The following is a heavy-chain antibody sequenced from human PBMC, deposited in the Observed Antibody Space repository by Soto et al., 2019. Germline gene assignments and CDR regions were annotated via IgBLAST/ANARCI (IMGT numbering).Heavy chain of an antibody. CDR2: ISAYNGNT. V-gene: IGHV1-18*01. CDR1: GYTFTSYG. J-gene: IGHJ3*02. D-gene: IGHD5-12*01. Sequence: GASVKVSCKASGYTFTSYGISWVRQAPGQGLEWVGWISAYNGNTNYAQKLQGRVTMTTDTSTSTAYMELRSLRSDDTAVYYCASPYSGYDFTNAFDIWGQGTMVTVSS. CDR3: ASPYSGYDFTNAFDI.